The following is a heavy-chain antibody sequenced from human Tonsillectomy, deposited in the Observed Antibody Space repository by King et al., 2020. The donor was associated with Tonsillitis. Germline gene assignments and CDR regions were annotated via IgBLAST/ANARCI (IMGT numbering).Heavy chain of an antibody. J-gene: IGHJ4*02. CDR1: GFPFSSYG. CDR2: IEFDGSQK. V-gene: IGHV3-30*02. Sequence: VQLVESGGGVVQPGGSLRLSCVVSGFPFSSYGFHWVRQAPGKGLGWVAHIEFDGSQKYYADSVRGRFAISRENSKNTMFLQMNNLTTEDSGIYYCAKRGGSATYGADFWGQGTMVTVSS. D-gene: IGHD3-16*01. CDR3: AKRGGSATYGADF.